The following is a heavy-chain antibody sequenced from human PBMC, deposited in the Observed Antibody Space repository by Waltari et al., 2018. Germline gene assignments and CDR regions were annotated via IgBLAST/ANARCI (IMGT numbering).Heavy chain of an antibody. CDR2: IRQDGSEK. Sequence: ETHLVESGGGLVQPGGSLRLSCAASGYTVSSYWMTWVRQAPGKGLEWVANIRQDGSEKYYLDSVKGRFTISRDNAKNSLYLQMNSLKADDTAVYYCARSSSTEFDSWGQGTLVTVSS. D-gene: IGHD2-2*01. V-gene: IGHV3-7*01. J-gene: IGHJ4*02. CDR1: GYTVSSYW. CDR3: ARSSSTEFDS.